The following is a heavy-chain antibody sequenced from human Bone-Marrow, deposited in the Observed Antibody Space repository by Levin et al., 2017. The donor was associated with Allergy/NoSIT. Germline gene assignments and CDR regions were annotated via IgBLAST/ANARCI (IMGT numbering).Heavy chain of an antibody. CDR2: VSSSGNTI. Sequence: GGSLRLSCAVSGFIFSSYEMNWVRQAPGKGLEWVSYVSSSGNTIYYADSVRGRFTISRDNARDSLYLQMNSLRAEDTAVYYCARGGRNTVTLFDYWGQGTLITVSS. V-gene: IGHV3-48*03. CDR1: GFIFSSYE. D-gene: IGHD4-17*01. J-gene: IGHJ4*02. CDR3: ARGGRNTVTLFDY.